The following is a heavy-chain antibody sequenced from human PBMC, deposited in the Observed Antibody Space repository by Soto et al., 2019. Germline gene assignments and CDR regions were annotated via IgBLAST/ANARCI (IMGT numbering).Heavy chain of an antibody. D-gene: IGHD1-26*01. J-gene: IGHJ5*02. CDR1: GGSISSYY. V-gene: IGHV4-59*12. Sequence: QVQLQESGPGLVKPSETLSLTCTVSGGSISSYYWSWIRQPPGKGLEWIGYIYYSGSTYYNPSLKSRVTISVDTSKNQFSLKLSSVTAADTAVYYCARAPGGGSYSWFDPWGQGTLVTVSS. CDR2: IYYSGST. CDR3: ARAPGGGSYSWFDP.